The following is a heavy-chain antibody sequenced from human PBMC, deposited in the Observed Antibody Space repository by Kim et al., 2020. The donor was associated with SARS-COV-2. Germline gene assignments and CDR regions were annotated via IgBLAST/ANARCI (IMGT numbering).Heavy chain of an antibody. V-gene: IGHV3-13*04. CDR3: ARGGGYDILTGYYYYYGMDV. Sequence: GGSLRLSCAASGFTFSSYDMHWVRQATGKGLEWVSAIGTAGDTYYPGSVKGRFTISRENAKNSLYLQMNSLRAGDTAVYYCARGGGYDILTGYYYYYGMDVWGQGTTVTVSS. CDR1: GFTFSSYD. J-gene: IGHJ6*02. CDR2: IGTAGDT. D-gene: IGHD3-9*01.